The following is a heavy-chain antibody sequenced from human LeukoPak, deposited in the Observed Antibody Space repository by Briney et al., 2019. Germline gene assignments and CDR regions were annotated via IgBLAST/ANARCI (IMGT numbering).Heavy chain of an antibody. CDR1: GGTFSSYA. CDR2: IIPIFGTA. CDR3: ARAPGVPAARNYYYYMDV. V-gene: IGHV1-69*05. Sequence: SVKVSCKASGGTFSSYAISWVRQAPGQGLEWMGGIIPIFGTANYAQKFQGRVTITTDESTSTAYMELSSLRSEDTAVYYCARAPGVPAARNYYYYMDVWGKGTTVTVSS. J-gene: IGHJ6*03. D-gene: IGHD2-2*01.